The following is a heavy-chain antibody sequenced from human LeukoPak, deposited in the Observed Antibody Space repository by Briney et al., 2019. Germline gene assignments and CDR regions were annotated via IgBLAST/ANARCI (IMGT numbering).Heavy chain of an antibody. CDR1: GFTFDDYA. Sequence: GGSLRLSCAASGFTFDDYAMHWVRQAPGKGLEWVSGISWNSGSIGYADSVKGRFTISRDNAKNSLYLQMNSLRAEDTALYYCAKSGIVGAPLPPDYRGQGTLVTVSS. CDR2: ISWNSGSI. D-gene: IGHD1-26*01. J-gene: IGHJ4*02. CDR3: AKSGIVGAPLPPDY. V-gene: IGHV3-9*01.